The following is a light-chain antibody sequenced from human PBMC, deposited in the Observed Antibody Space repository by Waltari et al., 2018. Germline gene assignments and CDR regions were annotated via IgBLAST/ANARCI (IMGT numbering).Light chain of an antibody. V-gene: IGLV3-19*01. CDR3: HSRDASGVAGS. CDR2: DKN. CDR1: SLRSYY. Sequence: SSELTQDPAVSVAMGQTVRITCHGDSLRSYYASWYQQRPGQAPILVMYDKNNRPPGVPDRFSGSSSHNTASLTITGAQAEDEASYYCHSRDASGVAGSFGGGTKLTVL. J-gene: IGLJ2*01.